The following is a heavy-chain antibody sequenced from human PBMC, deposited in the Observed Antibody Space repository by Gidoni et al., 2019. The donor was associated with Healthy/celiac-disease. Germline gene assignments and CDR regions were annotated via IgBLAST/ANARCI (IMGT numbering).Heavy chain of an antibody. J-gene: IGHJ4*02. CDR3: ARGNWNYGFYFDY. D-gene: IGHD1-7*01. CDR1: GYTFTSYA. CDR2: INAGNGNT. V-gene: IGHV1-3*01. Sequence: QVQLVQSGAEVKKPGASVKVSCKASGYTFTSYAMHWVRQAPGQRLEWMGWINAGNGNTKYSQKFQGRVTITRDTSASTAYMELSSLRSEDTAVYYCARGNWNYGFYFDYWGQGTLVTVSS.